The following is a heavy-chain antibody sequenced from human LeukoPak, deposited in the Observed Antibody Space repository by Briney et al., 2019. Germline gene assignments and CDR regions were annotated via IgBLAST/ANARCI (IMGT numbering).Heavy chain of an antibody. D-gene: IGHD1-1*01. CDR3: SSQSWGTGPFDY. CDR1: GLTFTSYA. CDR2: ISGSGGSP. J-gene: IGHJ4*02. Sequence: GGSLRLSCAAPGLTFTSYAMSGVPQGPGKGLEWVSAISGSGGSPYYADSVKGRFTISRDNSKNTLNLQMNSLRAEDTAVYYPSSQSWGTGPFDYLGQGNLVTVSS. V-gene: IGHV3-23*01.